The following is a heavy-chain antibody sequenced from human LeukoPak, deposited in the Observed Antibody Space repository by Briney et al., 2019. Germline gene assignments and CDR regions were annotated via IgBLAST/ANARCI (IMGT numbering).Heavy chain of an antibody. V-gene: IGHV3-23*01. CDR2: LSGGGDSR. CDR3: AKAVRSMVTGGGYFDS. D-gene: IGHD3-10*01. CDR1: GFAFSNYA. Sequence: PGGSLRLSCAASGFAFSNYAMSWVRQAPGKGLEWVSSLSGGGDSRYYADSVMDRFTISRDNSKNTLYLQMNSLRAEDTAVYYCAKAVRSMVTGGGYFDSWGQGTLVTVSS. J-gene: IGHJ4*02.